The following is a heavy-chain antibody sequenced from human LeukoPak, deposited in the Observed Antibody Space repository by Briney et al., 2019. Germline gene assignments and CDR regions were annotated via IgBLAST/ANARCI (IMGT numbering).Heavy chain of an antibody. V-gene: IGHV1-69*01. CDR2: IIPIFGTA. CDR1: GGTFSSYA. J-gene: IGHJ3*02. D-gene: IGHD6-13*01. Sequence: SVKVSCKASGGTFSSYAISWMRQAPGQGLEWMGGIIPIFGTANYAQKFQGRVTITADESTSTAYMELSSLRSEDTAVYYCASLYSSSWYSRHFDAFDIWGQGTMVTVSS. CDR3: ASLYSSSWYSRHFDAFDI.